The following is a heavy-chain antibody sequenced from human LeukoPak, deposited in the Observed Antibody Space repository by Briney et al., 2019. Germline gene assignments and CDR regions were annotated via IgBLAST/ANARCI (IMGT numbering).Heavy chain of an antibody. V-gene: IGHV1-69*13. Sequence: ASVMVSCKAPGRSFSSYGIGRVRQAPGQWLEWMGGIIPIFGTANYAQKFQGRVTITADESTSTAYMELSSLRSEDTAVYYCARNPAAGRYYFDYWGQGTLVTVSS. CDR3: ARNPAAGRYYFDY. J-gene: IGHJ4*02. CDR2: IIPIFGTA. D-gene: IGHD6-13*01. CDR1: GRSFSSYG.